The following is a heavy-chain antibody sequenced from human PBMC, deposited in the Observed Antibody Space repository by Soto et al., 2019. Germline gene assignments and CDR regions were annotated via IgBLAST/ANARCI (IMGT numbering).Heavy chain of an antibody. Sequence: SETLSLTCTVSGGSISSGDYYWSWIRQHPGKGLEWIGYIYYSGSTYYNPSLKSRVTISVDTSKNQFSLKLSSVTAADTAVYYCAGASHCSSTSCSNWFDPWGQGTLVTVSS. V-gene: IGHV4-31*03. CDR1: GGSISSGDYY. CDR2: IYYSGST. J-gene: IGHJ5*02. CDR3: AGASHCSSTSCSNWFDP. D-gene: IGHD2-2*01.